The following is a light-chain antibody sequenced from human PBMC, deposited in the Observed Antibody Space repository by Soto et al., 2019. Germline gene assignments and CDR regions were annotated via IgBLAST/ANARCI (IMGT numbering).Light chain of an antibody. CDR1: HDISTF. CDR2: EAS. V-gene: IGKV1-9*01. Sequence: DIQLTQSPSLLSASIGDRVTITCRASHDISTFLAWYQQKPGKAPKLLIYEASTLQSGVPSRFSDSGSGTEFTLTISGLLPEDFAAYHCQKLYTLPFTFGQGTRLEI. CDR3: QKLYTLPFT. J-gene: IGKJ5*01.